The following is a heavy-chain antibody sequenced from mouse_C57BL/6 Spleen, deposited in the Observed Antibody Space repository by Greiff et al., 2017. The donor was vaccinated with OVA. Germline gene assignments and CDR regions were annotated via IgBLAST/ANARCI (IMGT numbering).Heavy chain of an antibody. CDR3: ARGLDYYGWYFDV. CDR2: IYPGSGNT. J-gene: IGHJ1*03. D-gene: IGHD1-1*01. Sequence: QVQLQQSGAELVRPGASVKLSCKASGYTFTDYYINWVKQRPGQGLEWIARIYPGSGNTYYNEKFKGKATLTAEKSSSTAYMQLSSLTSEDSAVYFCARGLDYYGWYFDVWGTGTTVTVSS. V-gene: IGHV1-76*01. CDR1: GYTFTDYY.